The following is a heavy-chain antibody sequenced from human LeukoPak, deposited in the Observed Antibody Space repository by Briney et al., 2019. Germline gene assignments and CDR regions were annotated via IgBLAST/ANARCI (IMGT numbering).Heavy chain of an antibody. CDR1: GFTFSSYA. V-gene: IGHV3-33*03. CDR2: IWFDGSEK. J-gene: IGHJ6*02. CDR3: AKDCYAGSGSYCHYGMDV. Sequence: PGGSLRLSCAASGFTFSSYAMHWVRQAPGKGLEWVAIIWFDGSEKYYADSVKGRFTISRDNSKNTLYLQMDSLRADDTAVYYCAKDCYAGSGSYCHYGMDVWGQGTTVTVSS. D-gene: IGHD3-10*01.